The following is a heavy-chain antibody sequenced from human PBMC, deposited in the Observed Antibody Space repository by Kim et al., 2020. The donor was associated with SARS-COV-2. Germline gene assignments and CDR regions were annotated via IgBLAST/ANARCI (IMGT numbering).Heavy chain of an antibody. CDR3: ARDHSIVGAKILGLWGYYFDY. CDR1: GYTFTSYG. V-gene: IGHV1-18*04. D-gene: IGHD1-26*01. CDR2: ISAYNGNT. Sequence: ASVKVSCKASGYTFTSYGISWVRQAPGQGLEWMGWISAYNGNTNYAQKLQGRVTMTTDTSTSTAYMELRSLRSDDTAVYYCARDHSIVGAKILGLWGYYFDYWGQGTLVTVSS. J-gene: IGHJ4*02.